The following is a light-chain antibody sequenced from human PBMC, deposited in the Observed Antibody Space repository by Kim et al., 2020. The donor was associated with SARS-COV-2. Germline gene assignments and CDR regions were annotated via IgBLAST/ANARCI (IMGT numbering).Light chain of an antibody. CDR1: TGAVSIDDD. CDR3: PLYVGGADWV. Sequence: GGTVALTCACITGAVSIDDDHSWFQQKPGQAPRALISTTTNKYSWTPGRFSGSLLGGKAALTLSGAQPEDGATYYRPLYVGGADWVFGGGTQLTVL. J-gene: IGLJ3*02. V-gene: IGLV7-43*01. CDR2: TTT.